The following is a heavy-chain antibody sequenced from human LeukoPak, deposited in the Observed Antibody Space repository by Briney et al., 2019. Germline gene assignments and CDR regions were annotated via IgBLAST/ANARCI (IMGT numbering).Heavy chain of an antibody. V-gene: IGHV3-23*01. D-gene: IGHD2-2*01. CDR3: SRGSAIVVIPAAFSWFDP. J-gene: IGHJ5*02. Sequence: PGGSLRLSCPASGFTFSNYAMTWVRQAPGKGLEWVSAISGSDGSTYYADSVKGRFSISRDNSKNTLYLQMNTLRAEDTAVYYCSRGSAIVVIPAAFSWFDPWGQGTLVTASS. CDR1: GFTFSNYA. CDR2: ISGSDGST.